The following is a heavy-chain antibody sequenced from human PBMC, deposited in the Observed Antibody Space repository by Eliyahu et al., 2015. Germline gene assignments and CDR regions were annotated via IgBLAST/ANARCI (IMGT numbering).Heavy chain of an antibody. CDR3: ARHLTAGDFGLVPGDAVNL. J-gene: IGHJ3*01. CDR1: GFXFGXYY. Sequence: QVQLVESGGGLVKPGGSLRLXCAASGFXFGXYYXPWIRQAPGKGLQWVSFISSSTTYTKYADSVKGRFTISRDNAKNSLYLEMNSLRDEDTAVYYCARHLTAGDFGLVPGDAVNLWGQGTMVTVSA. CDR2: ISSSTTYT. D-gene: IGHD3/OR15-3a*01. V-gene: IGHV3-11*06.